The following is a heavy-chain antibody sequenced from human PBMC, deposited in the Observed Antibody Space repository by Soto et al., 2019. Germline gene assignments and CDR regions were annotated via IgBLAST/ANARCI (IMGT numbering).Heavy chain of an antibody. V-gene: IGHV3-30*18. D-gene: IGHD3-22*01. CDR3: AKDTYYHDSSGYYVFDY. CDR2: VSHDGRNT. J-gene: IGHJ4*02. CDR1: GFTFSDYA. Sequence: GGSLRLSCAASGFTFSDYAMHWVRQAPGKGLEWVAVVSHDGRNTHYADSVKGRFTIPRDSSKNTVSLEMTSLRAEDTAVYYCAKDTYYHDSSGYYVFDYWGQGTLVTVSS.